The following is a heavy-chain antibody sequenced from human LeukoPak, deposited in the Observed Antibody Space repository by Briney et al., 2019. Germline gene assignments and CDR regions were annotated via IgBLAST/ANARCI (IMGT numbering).Heavy chain of an antibody. CDR3: ARDYGPDYYYYGMDV. J-gene: IGHJ6*02. V-gene: IGHV1-18*01. CDR2: ISAYNGNT. CDR1: GYTFTSYG. D-gene: IGHD3-10*01. Sequence: ASVKVSCKASGYTFTSYGISWVRQAPGQGLEWMGWISAYNGNTNYAQKLQGRVTMTTDTSTGTAYMELRSLRSDDTAVYYCARDYGPDYYYYGMDVWGQGTTVTVSS.